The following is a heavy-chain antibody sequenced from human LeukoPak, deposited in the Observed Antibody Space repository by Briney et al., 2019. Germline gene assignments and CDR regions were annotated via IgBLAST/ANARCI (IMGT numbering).Heavy chain of an antibody. CDR3: AREEAAYGGNSGEGTMDY. CDR1: GYTFTSYG. D-gene: IGHD4-23*01. CDR2: ISAYNGNT. V-gene: IGHV1-18*01. J-gene: IGHJ4*02. Sequence: ASVNVSCKASGYTFTSYGISWVRQAPGQGLEWMGWISAYNGNTNYAQKLQGRVTMTTDTSTSTAYMELRSLRSDDTAVYYCAREEAAYGGNSGEGTMDYWGQGTLVTVSS.